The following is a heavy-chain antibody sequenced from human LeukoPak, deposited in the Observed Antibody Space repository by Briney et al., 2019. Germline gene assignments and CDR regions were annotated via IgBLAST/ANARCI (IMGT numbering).Heavy chain of an antibody. D-gene: IGHD3-22*01. CDR1: GFTFSSYA. Sequence: GGSLRLSCAASGFTFSSYAISWVRQAPGKGLEWVSAISGSGGSTYYAVSVKGRFTISRDNSKNTLYLQMNSLRAEDTAVYYCAKRKVVGNGGYYHTSPFQHWGQGTLVTVSS. CDR3: AKRKVVGNGGYYHTSPFQH. CDR2: ISGSGGST. V-gene: IGHV3-23*01. J-gene: IGHJ1*01.